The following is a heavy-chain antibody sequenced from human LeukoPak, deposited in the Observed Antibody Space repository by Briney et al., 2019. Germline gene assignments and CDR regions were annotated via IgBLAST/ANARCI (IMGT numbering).Heavy chain of an antibody. CDR3: ARDRSCTGGSCYMDV. Sequence: GGSLRLSCAASQFTFSSYAMSWVRQAPGKGLEWVSGISSIGGSTVYADSVQGRFTISRDNSKNALYLQMNSLRAEDTAVYYCARDRSCTGGSCYMDVWGRGTTVTVSS. D-gene: IGHD2-15*01. CDR2: ISSIGGST. CDR1: QFTFSSYA. V-gene: IGHV3-23*01. J-gene: IGHJ6*03.